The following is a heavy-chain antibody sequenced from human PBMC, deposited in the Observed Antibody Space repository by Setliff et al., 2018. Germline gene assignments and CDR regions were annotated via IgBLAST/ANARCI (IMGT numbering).Heavy chain of an antibody. CDR1: GYIFSTYG. CDR3: ASAVWEFLY. Sequence: ASVKVSCKASGYIFSTYGITWVRQAPGQGLEWMGWISANNGHTKYVQKFQGRVTMTTDTSTATAYMELRGLRSDDTAVYYCASAVWEFLYWGQGALVTVSS. J-gene: IGHJ4*01. CDR2: ISANNGHT. V-gene: IGHV1-18*01. D-gene: IGHD1-26*01.